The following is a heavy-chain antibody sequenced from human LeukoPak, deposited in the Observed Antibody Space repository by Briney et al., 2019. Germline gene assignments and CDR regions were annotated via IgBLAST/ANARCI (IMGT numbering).Heavy chain of an antibody. CDR1: GGSFSGYY. D-gene: IGHD3-10*01. Sequence: PSETLSLTCAVYGGSFSGYYWSWIRQPPGKGLEWIGEINHSGSTNYNPSLKSRVTISVDTSKNQFSLKLSSVTAADTAVYYCARHSVEDYYGAGSYLDYWGQGTLVTVSS. V-gene: IGHV4-34*01. CDR2: INHSGST. CDR3: ARHSVEDYYGAGSYLDY. J-gene: IGHJ4*02.